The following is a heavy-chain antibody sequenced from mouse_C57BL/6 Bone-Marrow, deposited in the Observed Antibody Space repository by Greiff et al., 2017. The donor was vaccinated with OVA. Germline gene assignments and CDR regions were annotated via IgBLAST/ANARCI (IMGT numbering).Heavy chain of an antibody. Sequence: QVTLKESGAELVRPGASVKLSCKASGYTFTDYYINWVKQRPGQGLEWIARIYPGSGNTYYNEKFKGKATLTAEKSSSTAYMQLSSLTSEDSAVYFCARRKFFDYWGQGTTLTVSS. CDR1: GYTFTDYY. J-gene: IGHJ2*01. V-gene: IGHV1-76*01. CDR2: IYPGSGNT. CDR3: ARRKFFDY.